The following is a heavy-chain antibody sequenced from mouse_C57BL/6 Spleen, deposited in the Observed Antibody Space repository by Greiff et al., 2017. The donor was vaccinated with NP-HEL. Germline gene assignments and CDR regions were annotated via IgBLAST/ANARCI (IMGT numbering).Heavy chain of an antibody. CDR1: GYTFTSYW. J-gene: IGHJ4*01. CDR3: AFTTVVARNAMDY. Sequence: QVQLQQPGAELVKPGASVKVSCKASGYTFTSYWMHWVKQRPGQGLEWIGRIHPSDSDTNYNQKFKGKATLTVDKSSSTAYMQLSSLTSEDSAVYYCAFTTVVARNAMDYWGQGTSVTVSS. D-gene: IGHD1-1*01. V-gene: IGHV1-74*01. CDR2: IHPSDSDT.